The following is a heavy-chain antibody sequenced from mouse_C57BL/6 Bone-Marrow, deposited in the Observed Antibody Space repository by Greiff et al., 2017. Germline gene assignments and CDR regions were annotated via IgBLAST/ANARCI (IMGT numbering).Heavy chain of an antibody. Sequence: VQLVESGAELVRPGASVTLSCKASGYTFTDYEMHWVKQTPVHGLEWIGAIDPETGGTAYNQKFKGKGILTADKSSSTAYMELRSLTSEDSAFYYYTRGDWAWFAYWGQGTLVTVSA. CDR3: TRGDWAWFAY. CDR2: IDPETGGT. CDR1: GYTFTDYE. D-gene: IGHD4-1*01. J-gene: IGHJ3*01. V-gene: IGHV1-15*01.